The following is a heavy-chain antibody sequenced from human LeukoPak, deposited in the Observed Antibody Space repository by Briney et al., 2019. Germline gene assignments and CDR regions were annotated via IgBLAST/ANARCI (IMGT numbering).Heavy chain of an antibody. CDR1: GGTFSSYA. D-gene: IGHD3-3*02. CDR2: IIPIFGTA. V-gene: IGHV1-69*05. Sequence: GSSVKVSCKASGGTFSSYAISWVRQAPGQGLEWMGGIIPIFGTANYAQKFQGRVTITTDESTSTAYMELSSLRSEDTAVYYCARVIRPDSDYYYYYYMDVWGKGTTVTVSS. J-gene: IGHJ6*03. CDR3: ARVIRPDSDYYYYYYMDV.